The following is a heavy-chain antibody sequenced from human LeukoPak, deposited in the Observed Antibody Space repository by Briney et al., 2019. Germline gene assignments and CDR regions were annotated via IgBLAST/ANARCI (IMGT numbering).Heavy chain of an antibody. V-gene: IGHV4-34*01. Sequence: PSETLSLTCAVYDGSFTGYFWNWIRQSPGKGLEWIGEINHRGSTNYNPSLKSRLTISVDTSNNQFSLRLTSVTAADTGVYFCARDPTTVMTVPWYFDTWGQGTLVTVSS. CDR2: INHRGST. J-gene: IGHJ4*02. D-gene: IGHD4-11*01. CDR1: DGSFTGYF. CDR3: ARDPTTVMTVPWYFDT.